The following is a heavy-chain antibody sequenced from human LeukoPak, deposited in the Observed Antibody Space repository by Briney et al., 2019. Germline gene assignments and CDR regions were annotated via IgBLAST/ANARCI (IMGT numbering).Heavy chain of an antibody. V-gene: IGHV1-69*05. CDR3: ASTINHYYDSSGYLFDY. Sequence: GASVKVSCKASGGTFSSYAISWVRQAPGQGLEWMGGIIPIFGTANYAQKFQGRVTITTDESTSTAYMELSSLRSEDTAVYYCASTINHYYDSSGYLFDYWGQGTLVTVSS. CDR2: IIPIFGTA. J-gene: IGHJ4*02. CDR1: GGTFSSYA. D-gene: IGHD3-22*01.